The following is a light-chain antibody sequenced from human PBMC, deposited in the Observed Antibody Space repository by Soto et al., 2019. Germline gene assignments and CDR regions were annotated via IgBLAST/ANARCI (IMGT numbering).Light chain of an antibody. CDR3: QQRSALPPYT. Sequence: EIVLTQSPATVSLSPGETATLSCRASQSVSSFLAWYQKKPGQSPRLLIYDASTRATGIPARFSGSGSGTDFTLTISGLEPEDFAVYYCQQRSALPPYTFGHGTK. J-gene: IGKJ2*01. CDR1: QSVSSF. V-gene: IGKV3-11*01. CDR2: DAS.